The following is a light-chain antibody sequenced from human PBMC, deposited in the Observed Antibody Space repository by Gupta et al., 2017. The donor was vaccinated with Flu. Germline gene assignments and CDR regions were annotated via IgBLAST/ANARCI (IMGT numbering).Light chain of an antibody. J-gene: IGKJ3*01. CDR2: TAS. Sequence: QQKPGKAPKLLIYTASTCQRGVTSRFSGSGDGTEVTLTISSRHPEDFASSYCHQHNNHPPFTFGHGTQVDI. V-gene: IGKV1-9*01. CDR3: HQHNNHPPFT.